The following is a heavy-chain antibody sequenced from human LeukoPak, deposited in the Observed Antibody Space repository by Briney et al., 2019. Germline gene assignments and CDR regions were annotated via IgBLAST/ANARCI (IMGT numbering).Heavy chain of an antibody. CDR2: IYHSGST. J-gene: IGHJ4*02. CDR1: GYSISSGYY. V-gene: IGHV4-38-2*01. CDR3: ASPSGPGSF. Sequence: PSETLSLTCAVSGYSISSGYYRGWIRQPPGKGLEWIGSIYHSGSTYYSPSLKSRVTISVDTSKNQFSLKLSSVTAADTAVYYCASPSGPGSFWGQGTLVTVSS. D-gene: IGHD7-27*01.